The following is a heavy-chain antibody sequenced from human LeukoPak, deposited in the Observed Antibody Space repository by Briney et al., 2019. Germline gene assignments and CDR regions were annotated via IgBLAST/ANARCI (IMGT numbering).Heavy chain of an antibody. D-gene: IGHD2-2*01. CDR2: INPSGGST. Sequence: ASVKVSCKASGYTFTSYYMHWVRQAPGQGLEWMGIINPSGGSTSYAQKFQGRVTMTRDTSTSTVYMELSSLRSEDTAVYYCARDLSIGVPAATFGRWGQGTLVTVSS. CDR3: ARDLSIGVPAATFGR. CDR1: GYTFTSYY. V-gene: IGHV1-46*01. J-gene: IGHJ5*02.